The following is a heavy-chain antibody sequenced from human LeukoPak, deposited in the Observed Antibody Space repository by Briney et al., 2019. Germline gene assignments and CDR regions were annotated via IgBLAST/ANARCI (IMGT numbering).Heavy chain of an antibody. CDR2: IIPIFGTA. CDR3: ARETRSVTIFGVVIIEYYFDY. V-gene: IGHV1-69*05. Sequence: ASVKVSCKASGGTFSSYAISWVRQAPGQGLEWMGGIIPIFGTANYAQKFQGRVTITTDESTSTAYMELSSLRSEDTAVYYCARETRSVTIFGVVIIEYYFDYWGQGTLVTVSS. J-gene: IGHJ4*02. D-gene: IGHD3-3*01. CDR1: GGTFSSYA.